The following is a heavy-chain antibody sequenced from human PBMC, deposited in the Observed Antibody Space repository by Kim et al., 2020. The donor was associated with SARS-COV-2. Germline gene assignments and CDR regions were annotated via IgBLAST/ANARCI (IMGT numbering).Heavy chain of an antibody. CDR3: ARLAYSDYMGSYGMDV. CDR1: GYTFTDYA. J-gene: IGHJ6*02. V-gene: IGHV1-3*01. CDR2: INAGFGAP. D-gene: IGHD4-17*01. Sequence: ASVKVSCKASGYTFTDYALHWVRQAPGQSLDWMGWINAGFGAPKYSQKFQDRVTFTWDTSASTAYMGLSSLTSEDTAVYYCARLAYSDYMGSYGMDVWGQ.